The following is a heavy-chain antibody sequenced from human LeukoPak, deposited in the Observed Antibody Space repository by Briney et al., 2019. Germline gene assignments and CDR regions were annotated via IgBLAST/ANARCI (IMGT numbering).Heavy chain of an antibody. J-gene: IGHJ6*02. Sequence: SETLSLTCTVSGGSISSYYWSWIRQPPGKGLEWIGYIYYSGSTNYNPSLKSRVTISVDTSKNQFSLKLSSVTAADTAVYYCARDDPYYYGLDVWGQGTTVTVSS. V-gene: IGHV4-59*01. CDR1: GGSISSYY. CDR2: IYYSGST. CDR3: ARDDPYYYGLDV.